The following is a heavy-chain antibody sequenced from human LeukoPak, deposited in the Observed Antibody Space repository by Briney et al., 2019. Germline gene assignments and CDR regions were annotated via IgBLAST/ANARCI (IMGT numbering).Heavy chain of an antibody. V-gene: IGHV3-74*01. CDR3: ARDLYYDILTGHYYYYYMDV. CDR1: GFTFSSYW. D-gene: IGHD3-9*01. J-gene: IGHJ6*03. Sequence: AGGSLRLSCAASGFTFSSYWMHWVRQAPGKGLVWVSRINSDGSSTSYADSVKGRFTISRDNAKNTLYLQMNSLRAEDTAVYYCARDLYYDILTGHYYYYYMDVWGKGTTVTVS. CDR2: INSDGSST.